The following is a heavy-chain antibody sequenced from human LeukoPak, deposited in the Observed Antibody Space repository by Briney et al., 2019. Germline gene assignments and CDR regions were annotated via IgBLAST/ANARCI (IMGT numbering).Heavy chain of an antibody. V-gene: IGHV4-59*01. CDR3: ARDGAPGGSAYFDY. CDR2: ISYTGST. J-gene: IGHJ4*02. CDR1: GGSFGSYY. Sequence: SETLSLTCTVSGGSFGSYYWSWIRQPPGKGPEWIGYISYTGSTNYNPSLKSRVTISLDTSKNQFSLNLSSVTAADTAVYYCARDGAPGGSAYFDYWGQGTLVTVSS. D-gene: IGHD3-16*01.